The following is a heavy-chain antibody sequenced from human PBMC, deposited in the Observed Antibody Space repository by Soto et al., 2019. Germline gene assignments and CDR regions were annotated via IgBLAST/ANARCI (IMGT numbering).Heavy chain of an antibody. CDR1: GFTFSSYG. V-gene: IGHV3-33*01. CDR2: IWYDGSNK. D-gene: IGHD6-13*01. CDR3: AVGSRRYYYYGMDV. Sequence: PVGSLRLSCAASGFTFSSYGMHWVRQAPGKGLEWVAVIWYDGSNKYYADSVKGRFTISRDNSKNTLYLQMNSLRAEDTAVYYCAVGSRRYYYYGMDVWGQGTTVTVSS. J-gene: IGHJ6*02.